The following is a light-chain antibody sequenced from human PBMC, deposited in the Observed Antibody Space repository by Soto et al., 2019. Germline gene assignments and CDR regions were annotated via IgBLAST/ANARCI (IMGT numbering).Light chain of an antibody. V-gene: IGKV1-33*01. Sequence: DIQMTQSPSSLSASVGDRVTITCQASRDISNYLNWYQHKPGKVPKLLIYDASKLETGVPSRFGGSGSGTDFTFTISSLQPEDVATYYCQQNDKLPPLTFGGGTKVEIK. J-gene: IGKJ4*01. CDR1: RDISNY. CDR3: QQNDKLPPLT. CDR2: DAS.